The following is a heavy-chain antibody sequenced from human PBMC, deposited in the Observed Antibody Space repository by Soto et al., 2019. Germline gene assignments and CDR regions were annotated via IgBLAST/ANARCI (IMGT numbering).Heavy chain of an antibody. D-gene: IGHD1-26*01. CDR3: AREVLRRGNWFDP. CDR2: ISSSSSTI. Sequence: GGSLRLSCAASGFTFSSYNMNWVRQAPGKGLEWVSYISSSSSTIYYADSVKGRFTISRDNAKNSLYLQMNSLRAEDTAVYYCAREVLRRGNWFDPWGQGTLVTVSS. V-gene: IGHV3-48*01. CDR1: GFTFSSYN. J-gene: IGHJ5*02.